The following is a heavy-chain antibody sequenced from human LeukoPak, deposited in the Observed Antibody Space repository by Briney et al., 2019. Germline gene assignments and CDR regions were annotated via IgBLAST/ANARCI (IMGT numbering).Heavy chain of an antibody. CDR3: AREVTANDAFDI. V-gene: IGHV3-9*01. CDR2: ISWNSGSI. CDR1: GFTFFDYA. D-gene: IGHD5-18*01. Sequence: GGVLRLSFAAPGFTFFDYAIDWGRQAPGKGLGGGSGISWNSGSIGYADSVKGRFTISRDNAKNSLYLQMNSLRAEDTAVYYCAREVTANDAFDIWGQGTMVTVSS. J-gene: IGHJ3*02.